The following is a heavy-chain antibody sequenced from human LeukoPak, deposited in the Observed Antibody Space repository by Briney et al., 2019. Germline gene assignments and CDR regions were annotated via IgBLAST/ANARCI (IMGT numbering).Heavy chain of an antibody. Sequence: ASVTVSCRASGYTFTRYYMHWVRQAPGQGLEWMGIINPSGGSTSYAQKFQGRVTMTRDTSTSTVYMELSSLRSEDTAVYYCARQIPSIAVPSSSLDYWGQGTLVTVSS. CDR1: GYTFTRYY. D-gene: IGHD6-19*01. CDR2: INPSGGST. V-gene: IGHV1-46*01. CDR3: ARQIPSIAVPSSSLDY. J-gene: IGHJ4*02.